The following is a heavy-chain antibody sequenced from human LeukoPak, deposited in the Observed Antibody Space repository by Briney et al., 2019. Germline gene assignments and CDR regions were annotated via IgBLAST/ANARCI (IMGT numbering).Heavy chain of an antibody. D-gene: IGHD3-22*01. Sequence: PGGSLRLSCAASGFTFSSYWMSWVSQAPGKGLEWVANIKQDGSEKYYVDSVKGRFTISRDNAKNSLYLQMNSLRAEDTAVYYCARDFPYYYYDSSGPSLGFDYWGQGTLVTVSS. CDR1: GFTFSSYW. CDR3: ARDFPYYYYDSSGPSLGFDY. J-gene: IGHJ4*02. V-gene: IGHV3-7*01. CDR2: IKQDGSEK.